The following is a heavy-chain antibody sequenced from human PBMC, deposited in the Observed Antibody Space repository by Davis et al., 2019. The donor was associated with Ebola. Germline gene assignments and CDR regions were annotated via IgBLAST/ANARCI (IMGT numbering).Heavy chain of an antibody. CDR2: IKQDGSEK. D-gene: IGHD5-24*01. J-gene: IGHJ4*02. CDR3: ARVRWLQFFYFDY. CDR1: GFTFSSYW. V-gene: IGHV3-7*03. Sequence: PGGSLRLSCAASGFTFSSYWMSWVRQAPGKGLEWVANIKQDGSEKYYVDSVKGRFTISRDNAKNSLYLQMNSLRAEDTAVYYCARVRWLQFFYFDYWGQGTLVTVSS.